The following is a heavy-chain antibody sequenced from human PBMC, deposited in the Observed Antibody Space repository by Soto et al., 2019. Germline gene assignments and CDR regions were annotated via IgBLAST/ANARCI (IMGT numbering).Heavy chain of an antibody. CDR2: ISWNSGSI. Sequence: EVQLVESGGGLVQPGRSLRLSCAASGFTFDDYAMHWVWQAPGKGLEWVSGISWNSGSIGYADSVKGRFTISRDNAKNSLYLQMNSLRAEDTALYYCAKDNGGIAVAGMTYWGQGTLVTVSS. CDR1: GFTFDDYA. D-gene: IGHD6-19*01. J-gene: IGHJ4*02. V-gene: IGHV3-9*01. CDR3: AKDNGGIAVAGMTY.